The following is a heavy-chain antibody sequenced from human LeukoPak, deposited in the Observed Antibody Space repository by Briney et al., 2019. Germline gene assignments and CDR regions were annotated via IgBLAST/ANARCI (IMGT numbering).Heavy chain of an antibody. V-gene: IGHV3-23*01. Sequence: GSLRLSCAASGFTFSSYAMSWVRQAPGKGLEWVSAISGSGGSTYYADSVKGRFTISRDNAKNTLFLQMNSLRAEDTAVYYCVRDGVGAPPFDYWGQGALVTVSS. D-gene: IGHD1-26*01. CDR1: GFTFSSYA. J-gene: IGHJ4*02. CDR2: ISGSGGST. CDR3: VRDGVGAPPFDY.